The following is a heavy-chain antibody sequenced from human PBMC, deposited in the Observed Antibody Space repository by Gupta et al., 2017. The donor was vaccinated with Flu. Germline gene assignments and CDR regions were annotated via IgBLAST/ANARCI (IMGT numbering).Heavy chain of an antibody. J-gene: IGHJ4*02. V-gene: IGHV3-23*01. CDR3: TKDRSGNPAIDY. D-gene: IGHD6-13*01. Sequence: RFTISRDNSKNTLYLQMNSLRGDDTASYYCTKDRSGNPAIDYWGQGTLVTVSA.